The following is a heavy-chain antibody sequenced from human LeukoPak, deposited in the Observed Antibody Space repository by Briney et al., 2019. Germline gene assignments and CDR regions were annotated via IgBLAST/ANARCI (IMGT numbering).Heavy chain of an antibody. CDR2: IYYSGST. D-gene: IGHD4-11*01. CDR1: GGSISSGGYY. Sequence: PSETLSLTCTVSGGSISSGGYYWSWIRQHPGKGLEWIGYIYYSGSTYYNPSLKSRVTISVDTSKNQFSLKLSSVTAADTAVYYCARDWAYSSAFDIWGQGTMVTVSP. J-gene: IGHJ3*02. CDR3: ARDWAYSSAFDI. V-gene: IGHV4-31*03.